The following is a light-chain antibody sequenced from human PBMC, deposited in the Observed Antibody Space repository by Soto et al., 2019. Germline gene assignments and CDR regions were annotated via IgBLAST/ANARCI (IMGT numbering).Light chain of an antibody. V-gene: IGKV1-39*01. CDR1: QSISNH. CDR2: AAS. Sequence: DIQMTQSPSSLSASVEDRVIITCRASQSISNHLNWYQQKSGKAPKLLIFAASSLQSGVPSRFSGSRSGPDLTLTISSLQPEDFATYYCQQSYSSPPTFGQGTKVDIK. CDR3: QQSYSSPPT. J-gene: IGKJ1*01.